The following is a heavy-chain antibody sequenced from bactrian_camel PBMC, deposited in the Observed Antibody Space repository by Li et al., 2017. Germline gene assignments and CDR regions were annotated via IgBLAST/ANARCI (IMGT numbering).Heavy chain of an antibody. CDR1: GHSRGSNC. D-gene: IGHD5*01. J-gene: IGHJ4*01. V-gene: IGHV3-3*01. CDR3: TVQASLSDWESRSTRVGY. CDR2: IRRSGGET. Sequence: HVQLVESGGGSVQAGGSLRLSCVVSGHSRGSNCVGWHRLPPGRAPAEREGIAAIRRSGGETWYAGSVKGRFTISQDSAKNTVYLQMNSLKPEDTDMYYCTVQASLSDWESRSTRVGYWGHGTQVTVS.